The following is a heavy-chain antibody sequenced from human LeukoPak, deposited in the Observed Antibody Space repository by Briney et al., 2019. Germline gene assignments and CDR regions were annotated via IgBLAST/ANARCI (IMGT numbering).Heavy chain of an antibody. Sequence: PGGSLRLSCAASGFTFSSYSMNWVRQAPGKGLEWVSSISSSSSFIYYADSVKGRFTISRDNAKNSLYLLINSLRAEDTAVYCCARDRLVVVPAAMDYWGQGTLVTVSS. CDR2: ISSSSSFI. CDR3: ARDRLVVVPAAMDY. D-gene: IGHD2-2*01. J-gene: IGHJ4*02. V-gene: IGHV3-21*01. CDR1: GFTFSSYS.